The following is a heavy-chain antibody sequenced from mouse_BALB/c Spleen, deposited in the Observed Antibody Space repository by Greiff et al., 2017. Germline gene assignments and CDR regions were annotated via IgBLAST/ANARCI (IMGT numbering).Heavy chain of an antibody. J-gene: IGHJ3*01. CDR1: GFTFSDYY. CDR2: ISDGGSYT. V-gene: IGHV5-4*02. Sequence: EVNLVESGGGLVKPGGSLKLSCAASGFTFSDYYMYWVRQTPEKRLEWVATISDGGSYTYYPDSVKGRFTISRDNAKNNLYLQMSSLKSEDTAMYYCARDKDYYGSSLQAWFAYWGQGTLVTVSA. D-gene: IGHD1-1*01. CDR3: ARDKDYYGSSLQAWFAY.